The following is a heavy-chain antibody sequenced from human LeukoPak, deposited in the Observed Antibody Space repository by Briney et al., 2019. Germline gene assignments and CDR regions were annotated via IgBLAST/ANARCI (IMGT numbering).Heavy chain of an antibody. Sequence: SETLSLTCAVYGGSFSGYYWSWIRQPPGKGLEWIGEINHSGSTNYNPSLKSRVTISVDTSKNQFSLKLSSVTAADTAVYYCARQPGSGARYMDVWGKGTTVTVSS. CDR1: GGSFSGYY. D-gene: IGHD1-14*01. V-gene: IGHV4-34*01. CDR2: INHSGST. J-gene: IGHJ6*03. CDR3: ARQPGSGARYMDV.